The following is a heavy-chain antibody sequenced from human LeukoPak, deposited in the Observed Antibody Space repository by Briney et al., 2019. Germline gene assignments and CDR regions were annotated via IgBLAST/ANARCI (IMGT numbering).Heavy chain of an antibody. CDR2: IYYSGST. D-gene: IGHD1-26*01. J-gene: IGHJ4*02. CDR3: ARDRYSGSYIPFDY. CDR1: GGSISSSSYY. V-gene: IGHV4-39*07. Sequence: PSETLSLTCTVSGGSISSSSYYWGWIRQPPGKGLEWIGSIYYSGSTYYNPSLKSRVTISVDTSKNQFSLKLSSVTAADTAVYYCARDRYSGSYIPFDYWGRGTLVTVSS.